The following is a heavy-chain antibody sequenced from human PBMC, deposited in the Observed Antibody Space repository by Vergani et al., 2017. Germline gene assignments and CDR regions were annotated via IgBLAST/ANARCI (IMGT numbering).Heavy chain of an antibody. CDR2: IDPSDTYT. CDR1: GYSFTSSW. CDR3: ARQVAVAGKWWGPYYYYGMDV. J-gene: IGHJ6*02. V-gene: IGHV5-10-1*01. Sequence: EVQVVQSGAEVKKPGESLRISCQGSGYSFTSSWTSWVRQMPGKGLEWLGRIDPSDTYTNYSPSFQGHVTISADKSISTAYLQWSSLKASDTAMYYCARQVAVAGKWWGPYYYYGMDVWGQGTTVTVSS. D-gene: IGHD6-19*01.